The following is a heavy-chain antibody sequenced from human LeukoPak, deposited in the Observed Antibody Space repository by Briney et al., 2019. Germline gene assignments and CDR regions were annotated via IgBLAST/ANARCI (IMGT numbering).Heavy chain of an antibody. CDR3: AKSLLYGSGSKGSCFDY. CDR1: GYTFTNYD. V-gene: IGHV1-8*01. J-gene: IGHJ4*02. Sequence: ASVKVSCKASGYTFTNYDINWVRQATGQGLEWMGWMNPNSGNTGYAQKFQGRVTMTRNTSISTAYMELSSLRAEDTAVYYCAKSLLYGSGSKGSCFDYWGQGTLVTVSS. CDR2: MNPNSGNT. D-gene: IGHD3-10*01.